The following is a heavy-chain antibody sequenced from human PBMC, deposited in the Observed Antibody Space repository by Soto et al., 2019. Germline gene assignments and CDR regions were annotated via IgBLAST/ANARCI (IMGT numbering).Heavy chain of an antibody. CDR2: IIPTFGTP. J-gene: IGHJ4*02. D-gene: IGHD1-26*01. V-gene: IGHV1-69*06. CDR1: GGTFSSHG. Sequence: QVQLVQSGTVVQRRGSSVKVSCQASGGTFSSHGMAWVRQAPGQGLEWMGGIIPTFGTPTYAPKFQGRVTITADKSTNTAYMELSSLRSEDTGVYYCASERSAQYFDLWCQGTLITFSS. CDR3: ASERSAQYFDL.